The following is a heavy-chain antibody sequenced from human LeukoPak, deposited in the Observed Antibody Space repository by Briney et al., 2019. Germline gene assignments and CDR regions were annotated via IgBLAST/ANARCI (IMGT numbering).Heavy chain of an antibody. Sequence: SVKVSCKASGGTFSGYAISWVRQALGQRLEWMGRIIPILGIANYAQKFQGRVTITADKSTSTACMELSRLRSEDTAVYYCARALEARRIAVAPPGYWGQGTLVTGSS. J-gene: IGHJ4*02. CDR1: GGTFSGYA. CDR3: ARALEARRIAVAPPGY. D-gene: IGHD6-19*01. CDR2: IIPILGIA. V-gene: IGHV1-69*04.